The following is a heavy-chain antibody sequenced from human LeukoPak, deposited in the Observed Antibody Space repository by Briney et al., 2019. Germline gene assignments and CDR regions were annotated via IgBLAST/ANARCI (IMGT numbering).Heavy chain of an antibody. CDR1: GGSISSGDYY. V-gene: IGHV4-30-4*08. Sequence: KPSQTLSLTCTVSGGSISSGDYYWSWIRQPPGKGLEWIGYIYYTGTTYYSPSLKSRATISVDTSKNQFSLKLSSVTAADTAVYYCATDVAVAGTGAFDIWGQGTMVTVSS. CDR2: IYYTGTT. CDR3: ATDVAVAGTGAFDI. D-gene: IGHD6-19*01. J-gene: IGHJ3*02.